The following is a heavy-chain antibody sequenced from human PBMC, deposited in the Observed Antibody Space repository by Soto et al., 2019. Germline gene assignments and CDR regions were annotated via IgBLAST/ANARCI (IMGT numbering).Heavy chain of an antibody. CDR1: GFTFSSYA. D-gene: IGHD2-2*01. CDR2: ISGSGGST. Sequence: SLRLSCAASGFTFSSYAMSWVRQAPGKGLEWVSAISGSGGSTYYADSVKGRFTISRDNSKNTLYLQMNSLRAEDTAVYYCAKALDCSSTSCYRYSSSWYPDYWGQGTLVTVSS. V-gene: IGHV3-23*01. CDR3: AKALDCSSTSCYRYSSSWYPDY. J-gene: IGHJ4*02.